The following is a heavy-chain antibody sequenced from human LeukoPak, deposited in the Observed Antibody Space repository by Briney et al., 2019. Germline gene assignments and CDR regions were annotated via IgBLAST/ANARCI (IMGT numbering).Heavy chain of an antibody. V-gene: IGHV3-7*01. CDR3: AREPLVGASSDY. D-gene: IGHD1-26*01. CDR1: GFTFSDYW. J-gene: IGHJ4*02. CDR2: INQHGSDG. Sequence: PGGSLRLPCAASGFTFSDYWMSWVRQTPGKGLEWVANINQHGSDGYSVDSVRGRFTISRDNAKNSLYLQMNSLRVEDTAVYYCAREPLVGASSDYWGPGTLVTVSS.